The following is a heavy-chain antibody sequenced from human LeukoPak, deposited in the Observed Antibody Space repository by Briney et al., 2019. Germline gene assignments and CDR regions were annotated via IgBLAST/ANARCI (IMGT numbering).Heavy chain of an antibody. J-gene: IGHJ5*02. CDR2: ISGDGGST. V-gene: IGHV3-43*02. D-gene: IGHD1/OR15-1a*01. Sequence: GGSLRLSCAASGFTFDDYAMHWVRQAPGKGLEWVSLISGDGGSTYYADSVKGRFTISRDNSKNSLYLQMNSLRTEDTALYYCAKDLLEHQLYNWFDPWGLGTLVTVSS. CDR3: AKDLLEHQLYNWFDP. CDR1: GFTFDDYA.